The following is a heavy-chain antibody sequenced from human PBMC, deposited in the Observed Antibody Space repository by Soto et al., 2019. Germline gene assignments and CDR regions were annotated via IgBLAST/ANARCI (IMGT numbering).Heavy chain of an antibody. V-gene: IGHV1-24*01. CDR1: GYTLTELS. D-gene: IGHD2-21*01. J-gene: IGHJ6*02. CDR2: FDPEDGET. Sequence: ASVKVSCKVSGYTLTELSMHWVRQAPGKGLEWMGGFDPEDGETIYAQKFQGRVTMTEDTPTDTAYMELSSLRSEDTAVYYCARDRKYSYCANYGMVVSGQGTSVTVSS. CDR3: ARDRKYSYCANYGMVV.